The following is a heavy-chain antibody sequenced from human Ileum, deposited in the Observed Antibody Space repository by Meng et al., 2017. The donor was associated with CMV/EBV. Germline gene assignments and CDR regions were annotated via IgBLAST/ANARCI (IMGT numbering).Heavy chain of an antibody. CDR3: ARDSSLVGATQGPNYYYYYGMDV. J-gene: IGHJ6*02. V-gene: IGHV4-34*01. D-gene: IGHD1-26*01. CDR2: INHSGST. CDR1: GGSFSGYY. Sequence: SETLSLTCAVYGGSFSGYYWSWIRQPPGKGLEWIGEINHSGSTNYNPSLKSRLTISIDTSRNHFSLQMTSVTAADTAMYYCARDSSLVGATQGPNYYYYYGMDVWGQGTTVTVSS.